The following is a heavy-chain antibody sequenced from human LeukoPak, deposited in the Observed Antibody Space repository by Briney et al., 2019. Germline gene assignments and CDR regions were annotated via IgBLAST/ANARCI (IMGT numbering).Heavy chain of an antibody. V-gene: IGHV1-69*13. CDR2: IIPIFGTA. CDR3: ARVESGPTFYYYYMDV. CDR1: GYTFTSYA. J-gene: IGHJ6*03. D-gene: IGHD2/OR15-2a*01. Sequence: ASVKVSCKASGYTFTSYAISWVRQAPGQGLEWMGGIIPIFGTANYAQKFQGRVTITADESTSTAYMELSSLRSEDTAVYYCARVESGPTFYYYYMDVWGKGTTVTISS.